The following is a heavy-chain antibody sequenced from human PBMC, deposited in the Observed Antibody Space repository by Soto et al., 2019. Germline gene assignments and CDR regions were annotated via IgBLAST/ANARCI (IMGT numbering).Heavy chain of an antibody. CDR3: ARGRRTAVTIDY. V-gene: IGHV4-59*12. J-gene: IGHJ4*02. D-gene: IGHD4-17*01. CDR2: TYSSGST. CDR1: GGSISSYY. Sequence: SETLSLTCTVSGGSISSYYWSWIRQPPGKGLEWIGYTYSSGSTNYNPSLKSRVTISVDTSKNQFSLKLNSVTAADTAVYYCARGRRTAVTIDYWGQGTLVTVSS.